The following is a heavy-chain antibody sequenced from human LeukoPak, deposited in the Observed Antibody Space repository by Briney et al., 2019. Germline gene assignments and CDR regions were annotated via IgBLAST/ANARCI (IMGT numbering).Heavy chain of an antibody. J-gene: IGHJ4*02. D-gene: IGHD5-18*01. CDR2: MNPNSGNT. CDR3: VGGGYSYGYYGY. CDR1: GYTFTSYD. V-gene: IGHV1-8*01. Sequence: ASVKVSCKASGYTFTSYDINWVRQATGQGLEWMGWMNPNSGNTGYAQKFQGRVTITADKSTSTAYMELSSLRSEDTAVYYCVGGGYSYGYYGYWGQGTLVTVSS.